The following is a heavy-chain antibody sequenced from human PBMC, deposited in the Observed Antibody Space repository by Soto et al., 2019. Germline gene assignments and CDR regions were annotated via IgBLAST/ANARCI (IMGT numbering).Heavy chain of an antibody. J-gene: IGHJ4*02. Sequence: QVQLVESGGGVVQPGRSLRLSCAASGFTCSSYGMHRVRQAPGKWLAWVAVIWYDGSNKYYADSVKGRFTISRDNSKNTLYLQMNSLRAEDTAVYYCARDRLYDSSGPFDYWGQGTLVTVS. V-gene: IGHV3-33*01. D-gene: IGHD3-22*01. CDR2: IWYDGSNK. CDR1: GFTCSSYG. CDR3: ARDRLYDSSGPFDY.